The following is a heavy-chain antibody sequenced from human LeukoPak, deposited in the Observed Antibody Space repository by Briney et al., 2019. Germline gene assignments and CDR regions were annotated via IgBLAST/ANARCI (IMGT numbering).Heavy chain of an antibody. CDR1: GGSISSGDYY. CDR3: ARDFRSGTGWPYYFDY. D-gene: IGHD6-19*01. Sequence: SETLSLTCTVSGGSISSGDYYWSWIRQRPGKGLEWIGYIYYRGSTYYNPSLKSRVTISVDTSKNLFSLKLTSVTAADTAVYYCARDFRSGTGWPYYFDYWGQGTLVTVSS. V-gene: IGHV4-31*03. CDR2: IYYRGST. J-gene: IGHJ4*02.